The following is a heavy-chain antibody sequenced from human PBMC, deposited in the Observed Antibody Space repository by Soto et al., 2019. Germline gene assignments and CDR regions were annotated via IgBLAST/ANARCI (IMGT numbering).Heavy chain of an antibody. Sequence: PGESLKISCTGSGYSFTIYWIGWVRQMPGKGLEWMGIIYPGDSDTRYSPSFQGQVTISADKSISTAYLQWSSLKASDTAMYYCARHXRAFDWLPSYYYYGMDVWGQGTTVTVSS. D-gene: IGHD3-9*01. CDR3: ARHXRAFDWLPSYYYYGMDV. CDR2: IYPGDSDT. CDR1: GYSFTIYW. V-gene: IGHV5-51*01. J-gene: IGHJ6*02.